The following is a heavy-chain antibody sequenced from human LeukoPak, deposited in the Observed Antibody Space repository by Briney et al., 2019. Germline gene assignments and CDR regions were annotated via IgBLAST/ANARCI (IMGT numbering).Heavy chain of an antibody. V-gene: IGHV4-38-2*02. J-gene: IGHJ1*01. CDR3: ARDIAVAGREYFQH. CDR2: IYHSGST. Sequence: SETLSLTCTVSGYSISSGYYWGWIRQPPGKGLEWIGSIYHSGSTYYSPSLKSRVTISVDTSKNQFSLKLSSVTAADTAVYYCARDIAVAGREYFQHWGQGTLVTVSS. CDR1: GYSISSGYY. D-gene: IGHD6-19*01.